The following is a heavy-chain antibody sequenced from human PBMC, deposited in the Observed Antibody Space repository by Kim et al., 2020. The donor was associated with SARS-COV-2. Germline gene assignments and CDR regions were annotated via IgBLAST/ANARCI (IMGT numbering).Heavy chain of an antibody. Sequence: GGSLRLSCAASGFTFSSYSMNWVRQAPGKGLEWVSSISSSSSYIYYADSVKGRFTISRDNAKNSLYLQMNSLRAEDTAVYYCARGYGSGSYYWYFDLWGRGTLVTVSS. J-gene: IGHJ2*01. V-gene: IGHV3-21*01. CDR3: ARGYGSGSYYWYFDL. CDR1: GFTFSSYS. D-gene: IGHD3-10*01. CDR2: ISSSSSYI.